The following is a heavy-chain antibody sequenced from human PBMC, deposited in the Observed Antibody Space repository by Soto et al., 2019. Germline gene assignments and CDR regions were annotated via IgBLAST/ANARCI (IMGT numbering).Heavy chain of an antibody. CDR1: GYSFSSFG. Sequence: QVQLVQSGAEVKEPGASVKVSCKASGYSFSSFGISWVRQAPGQGLEWVGWVSVPSGDTSSAQNFQGRVTVTTDTSTSTAYMEVGSLRSDDTAVYYCARTCRSGGSGYLEYWGEGTLVTVSS. CDR3: ARTCRSGGSGYLEY. V-gene: IGHV1-18*01. CDR2: VSVPSGDT. J-gene: IGHJ4*02. D-gene: IGHD2-15*01.